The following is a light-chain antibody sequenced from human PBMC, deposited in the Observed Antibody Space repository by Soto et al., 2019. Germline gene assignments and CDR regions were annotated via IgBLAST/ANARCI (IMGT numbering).Light chain of an antibody. CDR1: QGISSF. J-gene: IGKJ1*01. CDR3: QKYNSAPWT. V-gene: IGKV1-9*01. Sequence: IQLTQSPSSLSASVGDSVTITCRASQGISSFLAWYQQKPGKAPKLLIYAASTLQSGVPSRFSGSGSGTDFTLIISSLQPEDVATYYCQKYNSAPWTFGQGTKVDI. CDR2: AAS.